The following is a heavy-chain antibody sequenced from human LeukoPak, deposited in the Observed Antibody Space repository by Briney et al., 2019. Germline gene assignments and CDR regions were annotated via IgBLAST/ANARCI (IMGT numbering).Heavy chain of an antibody. CDR1: GGSISSGSYY. D-gene: IGHD4-17*01. CDR3: ASERYGDYDYYYYYYMDV. Sequence: TLSLTCTVSGGSISSGSYYWGWIRQPAGKGLEWIGRIYTSGSTNYNPSLKSRVTISVDTSKNQFSLKLSSVTAADTAVYYCASERYGDYDYYYYYYMDVWGKGTTVTVSS. CDR2: IYTSGST. J-gene: IGHJ6*03. V-gene: IGHV4-61*02.